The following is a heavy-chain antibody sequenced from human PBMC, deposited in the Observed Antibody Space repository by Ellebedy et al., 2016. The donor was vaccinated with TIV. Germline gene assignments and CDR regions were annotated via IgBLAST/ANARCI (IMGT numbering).Heavy chain of an antibody. J-gene: IGHJ6*02. D-gene: IGHD4/OR15-4a*01. V-gene: IGHV3-30-3*01. CDR2: ISYDGTDK. CDR3: TRDRGGGNYRYYYYGFDV. Sequence: GESLKISCAASGFTFSTYPMHWVRQAPGKGLEWVALISYDGTDKFYADSVRGRFSISRDNSKHTQYLQMDSLRGDDTAVYYCTRDRGGGNYRYYYYGFDVWGQGTTVTVSS. CDR1: GFTFSTYP.